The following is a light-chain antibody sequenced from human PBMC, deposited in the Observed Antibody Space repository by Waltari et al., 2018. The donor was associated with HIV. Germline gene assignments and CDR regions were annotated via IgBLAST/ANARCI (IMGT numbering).Light chain of an antibody. CDR1: SSDVGGYNY. V-gene: IGLV2-11*01. Sequence: QSALTQPRSVSGSPGQSVTLSCTGTSSDVGGYNYVSWYKQPPGKAPKLIIYDISNRPAGVPDRFSGSKSDNTASLTIAGLQAEDEAHYYCCSYAGSHWVFGGGTKLTVL. CDR3: CSYAGSHWV. CDR2: DIS. J-gene: IGLJ3*02.